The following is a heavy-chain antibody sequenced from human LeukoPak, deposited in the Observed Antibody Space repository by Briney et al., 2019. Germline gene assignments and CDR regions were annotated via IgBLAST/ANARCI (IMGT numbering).Heavy chain of an antibody. V-gene: IGHV3-7*01. J-gene: IGHJ4*02. CDR3: ARPLGCSSSSCYMDY. Sequence: GGSLRLSCAASGFTFTTYWMSWVRQAPGKGLEWVANIRQDESEKYYVDSVKGRFTISRDNTKKSLYLQMNSLRAEDTAVYYCARPLGCSSSSCYMDYWGQGTLVTVSS. CDR2: IRQDESEK. CDR1: GFTFTTYW. D-gene: IGHD2-2*02.